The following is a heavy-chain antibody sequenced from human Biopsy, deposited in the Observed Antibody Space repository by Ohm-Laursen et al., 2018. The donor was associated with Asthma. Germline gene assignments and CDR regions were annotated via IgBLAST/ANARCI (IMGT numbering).Heavy chain of an antibody. V-gene: IGHV3-30-3*01. CDR2: ISYYGTNK. Sequence: RSLRLSCAASGFTFSDYDMHWVRQAPGKGLEWVAVISYYGTNKDYADSVKGRFTFSRDNSQNTLSLEMNSLRVEDTAVYYCARDLRSDNWNPWGMDVWGLGTTVTVAS. J-gene: IGHJ6*02. CDR1: GFTFSDYD. D-gene: IGHD1-20*01. CDR3: ARDLRSDNWNPWGMDV.